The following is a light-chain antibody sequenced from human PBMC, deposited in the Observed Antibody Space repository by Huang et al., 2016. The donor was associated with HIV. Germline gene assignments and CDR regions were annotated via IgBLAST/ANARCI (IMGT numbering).Light chain of an antibody. CDR1: QTVSSN. V-gene: IGKV3-15*01. CDR2: AAS. Sequence: EIVMTQSPATLSVSPGERATLSCRASQTVSSNLAWYQQKPGQAPRLLLYAASTRATDIPARFSGSGSGTEFTLTISSLQSEDFAVYYCQHYRVWPPVYTFGQGTKLEIK. J-gene: IGKJ2*01. CDR3: QHYRVWPPVYT.